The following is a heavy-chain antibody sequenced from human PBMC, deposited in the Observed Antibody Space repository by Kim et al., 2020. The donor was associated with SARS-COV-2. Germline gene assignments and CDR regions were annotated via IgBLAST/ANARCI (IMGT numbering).Heavy chain of an antibody. V-gene: IGHV1-2*06. J-gene: IGHJ4*02. Sequence: ASVKVSCKASGYTFTGYYMHWVRQAPGQGLEWMGRINPNSGGTNYAQKFQGRVTMTRDTSISTAYMELSRLRSDDTAVYYCARGNYYYDSSGYLSYEYWGQGTLVTVSS. D-gene: IGHD3-22*01. CDR3: ARGNYYYDSSGYLSYEY. CDR2: INPNSGGT. CDR1: GYTFTGYY.